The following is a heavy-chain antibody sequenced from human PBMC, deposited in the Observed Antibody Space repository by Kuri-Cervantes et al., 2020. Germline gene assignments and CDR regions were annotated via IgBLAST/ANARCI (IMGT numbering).Heavy chain of an antibody. V-gene: IGHV4-38-2*01. CDR1: GYSISSGYY. CDR3: ARAGYYYYMGV. Sequence: ESLKISCAVSGYSISSGYYWGWIRQPPGKGLEWIGSIYHSGSTYYNPSLKSRVTISVDTSKNQFSLKLSSVTAADTAVYYCARAGYYYYMGVWGKGTTVTVSS. J-gene: IGHJ6*03. CDR2: IYHSGST.